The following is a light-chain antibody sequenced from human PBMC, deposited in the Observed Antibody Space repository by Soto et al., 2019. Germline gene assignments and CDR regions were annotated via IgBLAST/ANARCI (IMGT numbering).Light chain of an antibody. CDR2: SNN. CDR3: AAWDDSLNVVV. CDR1: SSNIGSNT. Sequence: QSVLTQPPSASGTPGQRVTISCSGSSSNIGSNTVNWYQQLPGTAPKLLIYSNNQRPSGVPDRFSGSKSGTSASLAISGLQSEDEADYYGAAWDDSLNVVVFGGGTKLTVL. J-gene: IGLJ2*01. V-gene: IGLV1-44*01.